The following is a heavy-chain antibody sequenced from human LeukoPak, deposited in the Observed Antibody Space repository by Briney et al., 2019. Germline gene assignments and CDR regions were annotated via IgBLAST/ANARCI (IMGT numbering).Heavy chain of an antibody. V-gene: IGHV1-3*01. CDR3: AMGAGYCSSTSCPLAYYGMDV. D-gene: IGHD2-2*01. CDR2: INAGNGNT. Sequence: GASVKVSCKASGYTFTSYAMHWGRQAPGQRLEGMGWINAGNGNTKYSQKFQGRVTITRDTSASTAYMELSSLRSEATDVYYCAMGAGYCSSTSCPLAYYGMDVWGKGTTVTVSS. J-gene: IGHJ6*04. CDR1: GYTFTSYA.